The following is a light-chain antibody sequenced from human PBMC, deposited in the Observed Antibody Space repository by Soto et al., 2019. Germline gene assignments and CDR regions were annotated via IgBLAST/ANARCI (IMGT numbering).Light chain of an antibody. CDR2: HVT. CDR1: SSDVGAYNY. V-gene: IGLV2-14*01. Sequence: QLVLTQPASVSGSLGQSITISCSGTSSDVGAYNYVSWYQQYPGQAPKLMIYHVTDRPSGVSNRFSGSKSGNTASLTISGLQAEDEADYYCCSYTTSNTFVFGTGTKLTVL. CDR3: CSYTTSNTFV. J-gene: IGLJ1*01.